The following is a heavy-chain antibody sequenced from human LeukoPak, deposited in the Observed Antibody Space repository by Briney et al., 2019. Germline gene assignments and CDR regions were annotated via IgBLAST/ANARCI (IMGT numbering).Heavy chain of an antibody. CDR1: GYSFTSYG. CDR2: ISTYDGNT. CDR3: ARMEVATVYYFDY. J-gene: IGHJ4*02. D-gene: IGHD5-12*01. V-gene: IGHV1-18*04. Sequence: ASVKISCKASGYSFTSYGISWVRQAPGQGLEWMGWISTYDGNTNYAQRVQDRLTMTTDSSTSTAYMELRSLRSDDTAVYYCARMEVATVYYFDYWGQGTLVTVSS.